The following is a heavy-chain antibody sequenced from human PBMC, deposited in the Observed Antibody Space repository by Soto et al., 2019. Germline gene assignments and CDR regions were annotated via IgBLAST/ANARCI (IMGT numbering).Heavy chain of an antibody. CDR2: ISSSSSYI. D-gene: IGHD3-22*01. CDR1: GFTFSSYS. CDR3: ARASSGYYHGMDV. Sequence: EVQLVESGGGLVKPGGSLRLSCAASGFTFSSYSMNWVRQAPGKGLEWVSSISSSSSYIYYADSVKGRFTISRDNAKNSLYLQMNSLRAEDTAVYYCARASSGYYHGMDVWGQGTTVTVSS. J-gene: IGHJ6*02. V-gene: IGHV3-21*01.